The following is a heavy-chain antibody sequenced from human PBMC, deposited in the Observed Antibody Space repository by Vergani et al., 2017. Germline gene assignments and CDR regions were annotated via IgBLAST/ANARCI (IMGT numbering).Heavy chain of an antibody. CDR2: ISYDGSNK. CDR3: AKVSPSVAVAGHFDY. CDR1: GGSISSYY. D-gene: IGHD6-19*01. Sequence: QVQLQESGPGLVKPSQTLSLTCTVSGGSISSYYWSWIRQPPGKGLEWVAVISYDGSNKYYADSVKGRFTISRDNSKNTLYLQMNSLRAEDTAVYYCAKVSPSVAVAGHFDYWGQGTLVTVSS. V-gene: IGHV3-30*18. J-gene: IGHJ4*02.